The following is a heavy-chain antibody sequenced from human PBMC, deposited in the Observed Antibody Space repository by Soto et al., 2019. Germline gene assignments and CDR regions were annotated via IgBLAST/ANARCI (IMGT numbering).Heavy chain of an antibody. D-gene: IGHD3-10*01. V-gene: IGHV3-53*01. CDR2: IYDNGTT. CDR3: VRTIPSGRNYGLDG. J-gene: IGHJ6*02. CDR1: GLTVSNAY. Sequence: GGSLRLSCAASGLTVSNAYMAWVRQAPGMGLEWVSVIYDNGTTYYADSVKGRFTISRDTSTNTLSLQMDSLRAEDTAVYYCVRTIPSGRNYGLDGWGQGTTVTVS.